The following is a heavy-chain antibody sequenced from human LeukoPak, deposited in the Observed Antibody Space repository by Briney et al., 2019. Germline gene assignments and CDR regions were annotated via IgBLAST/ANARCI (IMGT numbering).Heavy chain of an antibody. CDR2: ISAYNGNT. D-gene: IGHD3-10*01. CDR3: AKAAMVRGVIRWFDP. Sequence: GASVKVSCKASGYTFTSYGISWVRQAPGQGLEWMGWISAYNGNTNYAQKLQGRVTMATDTSTSTAYMELRSLRSDDTAVYYCAKAAMVRGVIRWFDPWGQGTLVTVSS. V-gene: IGHV1-18*01. CDR1: GYTFTSYG. J-gene: IGHJ5*02.